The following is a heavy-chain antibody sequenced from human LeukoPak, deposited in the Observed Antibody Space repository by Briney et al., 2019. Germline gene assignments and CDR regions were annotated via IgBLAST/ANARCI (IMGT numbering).Heavy chain of an antibody. CDR3: AKSTATNYFDY. D-gene: IGHD4-17*01. CDR1: GFTFSSYE. V-gene: IGHV3-48*03. CDR2: ISRSGSTI. Sequence: GGSLRLSCAASGFTFSSYEMNWVRQAPGKGLEWISYISRSGSTINYADFVKGRFTISRDDAKHSLYLQMNSLRAEDTAVYYCAKSTATNYFDYWGQGSLVTVSS. J-gene: IGHJ4*02.